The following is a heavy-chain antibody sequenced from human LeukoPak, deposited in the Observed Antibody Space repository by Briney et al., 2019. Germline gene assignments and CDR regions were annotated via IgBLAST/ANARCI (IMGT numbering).Heavy chain of an antibody. D-gene: IGHD6-13*01. Sequence: SETLSLTCTVSGGSISSYYWSWIRQPPGKGLEWTGYIYYSGSTNYNPSLKSRLTISVDTSKNQFSLKLTSVTAADTAVYYCAREVAAAGTLWFDSWGRGTLVTVSS. CDR2: IYYSGST. CDR1: GGSISSYY. CDR3: AREVAAAGTLWFDS. V-gene: IGHV4-59*01. J-gene: IGHJ5*01.